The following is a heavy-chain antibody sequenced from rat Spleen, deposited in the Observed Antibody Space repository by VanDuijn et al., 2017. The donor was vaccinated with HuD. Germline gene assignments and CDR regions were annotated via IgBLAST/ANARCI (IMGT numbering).Heavy chain of an antibody. CDR2: IDSAGNT. D-gene: IGHD1-6*01. Sequence: EVQLQESGPGLVKPSQSLSLTCSVTGYSITSNYWGWIRKFPGNKLEWMGYIDSAGNTNYNPSLKSRISITRDTSKNQFFLQVNSVTTEDTATYYCARLNVYYGSNANWFAYWGQGTLVTVSS. V-gene: IGHV3-3*01. J-gene: IGHJ3*01. CDR1: GYSITSNY. CDR3: ARLNVYYGSNANWFAY.